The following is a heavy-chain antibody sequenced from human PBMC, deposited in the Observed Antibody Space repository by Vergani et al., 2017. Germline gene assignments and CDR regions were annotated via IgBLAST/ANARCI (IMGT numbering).Heavy chain of an antibody. CDR3: AKDRGKGLRLWGVYYYYYMDV. V-gene: IGHV3-43*01. D-gene: IGHD5-12*01. Sequence: VQLVESGGGVVQPGRSLRLSCAASGFTFDDYTMHWVRQAPGKGLEWVSLISWDGGSTYYADSVKGRFTISRDNSKNSLYLQMNSLRTEDTALYYCAKDRGKGLRLWGVYYYYYMDVWGKGTTVTVSS. J-gene: IGHJ6*03. CDR2: ISWDGGST. CDR1: GFTFDDYT.